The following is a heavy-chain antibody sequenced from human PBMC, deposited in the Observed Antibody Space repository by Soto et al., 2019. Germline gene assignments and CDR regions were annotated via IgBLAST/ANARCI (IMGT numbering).Heavy chain of an antibody. V-gene: IGHV1-8*01. CDR3: ARDAPPADY. CDR2: MSPKTANT. CDR1: GYTFTSYD. J-gene: IGHJ4*02. Sequence: ASVKVSCKASGYTFTSYDINWVRQTAGQGLEWMGWMSPKTANTGYAQKFQGRVTMTRSTSISTAYMELSSLTSDDTAVYYCARDAPPADYWGQGTLVTVSS. D-gene: IGHD2-2*01.